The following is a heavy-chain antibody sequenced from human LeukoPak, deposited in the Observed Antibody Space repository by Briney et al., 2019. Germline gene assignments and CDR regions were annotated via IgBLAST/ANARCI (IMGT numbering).Heavy chain of an antibody. J-gene: IGHJ4*02. Sequence: PGGSLRLSCAASGFTFSSCGMHWVRQAPGKGLEWVTFISNDGTKKYYGDSVKGRFTISRDNAKNSVFLQMDSLRDEDTAVYYCARREYRGFDCWGQGTLVTVSS. V-gene: IGHV3-30*03. CDR2: ISNDGTKK. CDR1: GFTFSSCG. CDR3: ARREYRGFDC. D-gene: IGHD2/OR15-2a*01.